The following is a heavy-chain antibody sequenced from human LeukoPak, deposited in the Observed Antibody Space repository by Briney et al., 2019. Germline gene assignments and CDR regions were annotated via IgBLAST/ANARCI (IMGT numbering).Heavy chain of an antibody. CDR1: GFTFSTYS. CDR2: ISSSSTYV. D-gene: IGHD3-22*01. Sequence: PGGSLRLSCAASGFTFSTYSMNWVRQAPGKGLEWVSSISSSSTYVYYADSVKGRFTISRDNAKNSLYLQMNSLRVEDTAVYYCARESDHYDSSGYYQGWFDPWGQGTLVTVSS. J-gene: IGHJ5*02. CDR3: ARESDHYDSSGYYQGWFDP. V-gene: IGHV3-21*01.